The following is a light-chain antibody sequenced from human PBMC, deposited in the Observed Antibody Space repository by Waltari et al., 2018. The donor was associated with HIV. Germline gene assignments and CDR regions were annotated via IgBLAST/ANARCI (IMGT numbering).Light chain of an antibody. CDR1: GSNIGSTYA. CDR2: PN. J-gene: IGLJ2*01. CDR3: QSYDNDLNSPV. V-gene: IGLV1-40*01. Sequence: QSVLTQPHSVSGAQGPRVTISCTGNGSNIGSTYAVKWYPQTPVSTPKLLNPPNIRPSGVPERFSGSRSGSSASLAITALRVEDEGTYYCQSYDNDLNSPVFGGGTELTVL.